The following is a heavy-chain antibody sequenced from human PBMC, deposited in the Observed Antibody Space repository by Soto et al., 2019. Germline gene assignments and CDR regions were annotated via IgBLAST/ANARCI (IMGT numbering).Heavy chain of an antibody. CDR1: GGSISYYY. J-gene: IGHJ5*02. CDR2: IFNNGST. CDR3: AKEHGYCSPPSCFAGRPFDP. Sequence: QVQLQESGPGLVKPSETLSLTCTISGGSISYYYWSWIRQPPGKGLEWIGYIFNNGSTNYNPSLKSRVTIPVDTSKNQFSLKLNSVTAAATAVYYCAKEHGYCSPPSCFAGRPFDPWGQGTLSPSPQ. D-gene: IGHD2-2*01. V-gene: IGHV4-59*01.